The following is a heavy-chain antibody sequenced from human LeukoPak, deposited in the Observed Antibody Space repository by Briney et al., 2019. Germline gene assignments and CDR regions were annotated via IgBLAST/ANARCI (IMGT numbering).Heavy chain of an antibody. D-gene: IGHD1-26*01. CDR2: IKPDGSEK. V-gene: IGHV3-7*02. Sequence: QTGGSLRLSCVASGFSFSGHWMNWVRQPPGKGLEWVANIKPDGSEKYYVDPVKGRFTISRDDAKRSLDLQMDSLRAEDTAIYYCAYRNSLDYWGQGTLVTVSS. CDR1: GFSFSGHW. J-gene: IGHJ4*02. CDR3: AYRNSLDY.